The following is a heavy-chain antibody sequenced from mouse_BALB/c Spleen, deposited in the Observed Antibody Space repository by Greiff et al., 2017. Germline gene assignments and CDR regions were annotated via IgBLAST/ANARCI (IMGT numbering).Heavy chain of an antibody. CDR2: ISSGGSYT. CDR3: ARNLDY. V-gene: IGHV5-9-3*01. CDR1: GFTFSSYA. J-gene: IGHJ2*01. Sequence: EVQRVESGGGLVKPGGSLKLSCAASGFTFSSYAMSWVRQTPEKRLEWVATISSGGSYTYYPDSVKGRFTISRDNDKNTLYLQMSSLRSEDTAMYYCARNLDYWGQGTTLTVSS.